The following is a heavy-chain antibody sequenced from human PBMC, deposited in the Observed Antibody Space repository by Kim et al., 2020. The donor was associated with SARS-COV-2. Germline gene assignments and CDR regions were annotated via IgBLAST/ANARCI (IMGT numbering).Heavy chain of an antibody. V-gene: IGHV4-59*01. CDR1: GGPIDSYS. CDR2: IFDSSSA. D-gene: IGHD4-17*01. CDR3: AGDGVDGEFEY. Sequence: SETLSLTCTVSGGPIDSYSWSWIWQRHGQGPERNGYIFDSSSANYNHSLNSRVPMSVDTAKTQFCLSLSSVTAAATAVYFCAGDGVDGEFEYWGQGNLV. J-gene: IGHJ4*02.